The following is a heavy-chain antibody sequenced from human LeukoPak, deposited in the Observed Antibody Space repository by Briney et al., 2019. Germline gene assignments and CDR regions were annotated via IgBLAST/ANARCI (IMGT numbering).Heavy chain of an antibody. CDR3: AKGPMGRGFDY. Sequence: GGSLRLSCAASGFTFSSYGMSWVRQAPGKGLEWVSAISGSGGSTYYADSVKGRFTISRDNSKNTLYLQMNSLRAGDTAIYYCAKGPMGRGFDYWGQGTLVTVSS. V-gene: IGHV3-23*01. CDR1: GFTFSSYG. D-gene: IGHD3-10*01. CDR2: ISGSGGST. J-gene: IGHJ4*02.